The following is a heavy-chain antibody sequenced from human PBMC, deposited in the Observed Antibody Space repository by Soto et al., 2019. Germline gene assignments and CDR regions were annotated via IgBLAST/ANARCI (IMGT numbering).Heavy chain of an antibody. D-gene: IGHD3-16*02. J-gene: IGHJ6*02. CDR3: AREGLYDPTLLYGMDV. Sequence: GGSLRLSCAASGFTFSSYAMHWVRQAPGKGLEWVAVISYDGSNKYYADSVKGRFTISRDNSKNTLYLQMNSLRAEDTAVYYCAREGLYDPTLLYGMDVWGQGTTVTVSS. CDR2: ISYDGSNK. V-gene: IGHV3-30-3*01. CDR1: GFTFSSYA.